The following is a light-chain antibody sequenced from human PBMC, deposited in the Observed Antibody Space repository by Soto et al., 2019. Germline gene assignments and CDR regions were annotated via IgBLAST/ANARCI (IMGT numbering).Light chain of an antibody. CDR1: SRDIGGYDY. CDR3: TSYASGSSHVV. J-gene: IGLJ2*01. Sequence: QSALTQPASVSGSPGQSITLSCTGTSRDIGGYDYVSWYQRHPGKAPKLIIYDVNNRPSGVSNRFSGSKPGNTASLSISGLQAEDEADYYCTSYASGSSHVVFGGGTKLTVL. CDR2: DVN. V-gene: IGLV2-14*01.